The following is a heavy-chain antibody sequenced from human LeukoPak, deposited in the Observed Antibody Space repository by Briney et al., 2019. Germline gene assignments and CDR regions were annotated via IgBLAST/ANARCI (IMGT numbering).Heavy chain of an antibody. D-gene: IGHD3-22*01. CDR2: ISYDGSNK. Sequence: PGRSLRLSCAASGFTFSSYGMHWVRQAPGKGLEWVAVISYDGSNKYYADSVRGRFTISRDNSKNTLYLQMNSLRAEDTAVYYCAKEKEDYYDSSGYSPLGYWGQGTLVTVSS. CDR3: AKEKEDYYDSSGYSPLGY. J-gene: IGHJ4*02. V-gene: IGHV3-30*18. CDR1: GFTFSSYG.